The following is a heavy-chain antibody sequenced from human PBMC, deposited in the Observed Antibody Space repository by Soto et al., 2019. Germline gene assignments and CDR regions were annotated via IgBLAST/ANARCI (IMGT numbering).Heavy chain of an antibody. CDR2: ISAHNGNM. J-gene: IGHJ4*02. Sequence: QVQLVQSGPEVKKPGASVRVSCKASGYTFTSYGITWVRQAPGQGLEWMGWISAHNGNMNYAQKFQGRFTMTTDTSTSTAYMELRSLGFDDPAVYFCARGWYNTGRHLNEFWGQGTLVSVSS. CDR1: GYTFTSYG. CDR3: ARGWYNTGRHLNEF. V-gene: IGHV1-18*01. D-gene: IGHD1-20*01.